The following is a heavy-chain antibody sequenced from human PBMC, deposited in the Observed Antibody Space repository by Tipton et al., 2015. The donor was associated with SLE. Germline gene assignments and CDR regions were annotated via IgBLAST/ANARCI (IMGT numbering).Heavy chain of an antibody. J-gene: IGHJ2*01. V-gene: IGHV4-59*01. CDR2: IYYSGST. Sequence: LRLSCTVSGGSISSGYWSWIRQPPGKGLEWIGYIYYSGSTNYNPSLKSRVTISVDTSKKHFSLKLSSVTAADTAVYYCARETWDYKNWYFDLWGRGTLVTVSS. CDR1: GGSISSGY. D-gene: IGHD4/OR15-4a*01. CDR3: ARETWDYKNWYFDL.